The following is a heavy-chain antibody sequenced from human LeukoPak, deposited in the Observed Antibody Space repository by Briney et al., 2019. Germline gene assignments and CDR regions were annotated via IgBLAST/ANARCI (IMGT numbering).Heavy chain of an antibody. Sequence: ASVKVSCKASGYTFTSYAMNWVRRAPGEGLEWLGWINTNTGNPTYAQGFTGRFVFSLDTSVSTAYLHISSLKAEDTAVYYCARDSLRFLAPTRGSNWFDPWGQGTLVTVSS. CDR3: ARDSLRFLAPTRGSNWFDP. D-gene: IGHD3-3*01. CDR2: INTNTGNP. CDR1: GYTFTSYA. J-gene: IGHJ5*02. V-gene: IGHV7-4-1*02.